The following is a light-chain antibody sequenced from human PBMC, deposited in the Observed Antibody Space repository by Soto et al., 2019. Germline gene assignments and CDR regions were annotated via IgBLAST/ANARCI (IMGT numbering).Light chain of an antibody. V-gene: IGLV2-8*01. Sequence: QSALTQPPSASGSPGQSVTVSCTGTSTDVGGYNSVSWYQQHPGKAPKLIIYDVDKRPSGVTDRFSGSKSGNTASLTFFGLQEDDEADYFCTSYAGSDILLFGGGTKVTVL. CDR2: DVD. J-gene: IGLJ2*01. CDR1: STDVGGYNS. CDR3: TSYAGSDILL.